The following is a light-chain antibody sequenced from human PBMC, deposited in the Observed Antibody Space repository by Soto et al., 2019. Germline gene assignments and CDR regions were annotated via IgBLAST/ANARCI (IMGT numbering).Light chain of an antibody. CDR3: SSYTSGSTWV. CDR1: SSDVGGYNY. J-gene: IGLJ3*02. V-gene: IGLV2-14*01. CDR2: EVS. Sequence: QSALTQPASVSGSPGQSITISCTGTSSDVGGYNYVSWYQQHPGKAPKLMIYEVSNRPSGVSNRFSGSKSGNTASLTISGLQAEDEADYYGSSYTSGSTWVFGGGTKMTVL.